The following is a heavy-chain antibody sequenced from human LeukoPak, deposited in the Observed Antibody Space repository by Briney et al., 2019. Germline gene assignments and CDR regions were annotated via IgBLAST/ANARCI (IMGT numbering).Heavy chain of an antibody. CDR2: IKRDGSEK. J-gene: IGHJ4*02. CDR3: ARKRLVEHLVDY. V-gene: IGHV3-7*01. D-gene: IGHD3-9*01. CDR1: GFTSSGYW. Sequence: TGGSLRLSCEASGFTSSGYWMSWVRQAPGKGLEWVANIKRDGSEKYYVDSVKGRFIISRDNRKNSLYLQMNSLRAEDTAVYYCARKRLVEHLVDYWGQGTLVTVSS.